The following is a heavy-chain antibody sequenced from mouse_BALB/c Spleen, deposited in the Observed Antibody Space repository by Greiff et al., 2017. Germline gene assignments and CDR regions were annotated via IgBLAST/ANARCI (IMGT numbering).Heavy chain of an antibody. J-gene: IGHJ4*01. CDR1: GFTFSSYA. D-gene: IGHD2-10*02. Sequence: DVMLVESGGGLVKPGGSLKLSCAASGFTFSSYAMSWVRQSPEKRLEWVAEISSGGSYTYYPDTVTGRFTISRDNAKNTLYLEMSSLRSEDTAMYYCARRGYGNYDDAMDYWGQGTSVTVSS. CDR3: ARRGYGNYDDAMDY. V-gene: IGHV5-9-4*01. CDR2: ISSGGSYT.